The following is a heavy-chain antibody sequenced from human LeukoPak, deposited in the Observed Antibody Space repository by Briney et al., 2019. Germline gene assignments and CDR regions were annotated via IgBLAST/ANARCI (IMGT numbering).Heavy chain of an antibody. D-gene: IGHD3-3*01. Sequence: PGRSLRLSCAASGFTFSSYGMHWVRQAPGKGLEWVAVIWYDGSNKYYADSVKGRFTISRDNSKNMLYLQMNSLRAEDTAVYYCARGPIFGVVSKFDYWGQGTLVTVSS. CDR1: GFTFSSYG. V-gene: IGHV3-33*01. J-gene: IGHJ4*02. CDR3: ARGPIFGVVSKFDY. CDR2: IWYDGSNK.